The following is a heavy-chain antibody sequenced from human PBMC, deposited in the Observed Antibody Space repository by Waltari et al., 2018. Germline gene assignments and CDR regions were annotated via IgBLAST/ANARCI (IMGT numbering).Heavy chain of an antibody. CDR1: GASLSSNDW. V-gene: IGHV4-4*02. CDR2: SHRSGRI. Sequence: QLQLQESGPGLVKPSGTLSLTCTVSGASLSSNDWWSWVRQSPGKGLEWIGQSHRSGRINYNPSLESRVTISIDTANNQFSLKVTSTTAADTAVYYCARDRGRGLYLDSWGRGTLVTISP. J-gene: IGHJ4*02. CDR3: ARDRGRGLYLDS. D-gene: IGHD2-15*01.